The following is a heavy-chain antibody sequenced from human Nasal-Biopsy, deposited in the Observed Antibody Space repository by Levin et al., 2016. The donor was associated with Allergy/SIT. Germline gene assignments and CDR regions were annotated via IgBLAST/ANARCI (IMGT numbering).Heavy chain of an antibody. D-gene: IGHD3-22*01. J-gene: IGHJ2*01. CDR3: ARGPYYHDSSAYGSPDGEFDL. CDR1: GFIFGNYG. V-gene: IGHV3-33*01. Sequence: GESLKISCVASGFIFGNYGMHWVRQTPRKGLEWMAVIWYDGSSKYYADSVRGQFTISRDNAKNVLYLQMNSLRLEDTGTYYCARGPYYHDSSAYGSPDGEFDLWGPGTVVTVSS. CDR2: IWYDGSSK.